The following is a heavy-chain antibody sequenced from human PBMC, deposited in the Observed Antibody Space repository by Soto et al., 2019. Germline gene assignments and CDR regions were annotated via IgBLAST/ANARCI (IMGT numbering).Heavy chain of an antibody. V-gene: IGHV1-24*01. CDR3: ATLSITMTFFDY. CDR2: FDPEDGET. D-gene: IGHD3-22*01. J-gene: IGHJ4*02. Sequence: ASVKVSCKVSGYTLTELSMHWVRQAPGKGLEWMGGFDPEDGETIYAQKFQGRVTMTEDTSTDTAYMELSSLRSEDTAVYYCATLSITMTFFDYWGQGTLVTVS. CDR1: GYTLTELS.